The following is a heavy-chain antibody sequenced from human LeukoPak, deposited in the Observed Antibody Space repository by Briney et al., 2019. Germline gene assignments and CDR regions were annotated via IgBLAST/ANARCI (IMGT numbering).Heavy chain of an antibody. J-gene: IGHJ4*02. D-gene: IGHD2-15*01. CDR3: ATSLRTGGIFDY. Sequence: PGGSLRLSCAASGLTFSDFSMNWVRQAPGKGLEWVSSISSSSSYLYYADSVKGRFTISRDNAKNSLYLQMNGLRAEDTAVYYCATSLRTGGIFDYWGQGTLVTVSS. CDR1: GLTFSDFS. CDR2: ISSSSSYL. V-gene: IGHV3-21*01.